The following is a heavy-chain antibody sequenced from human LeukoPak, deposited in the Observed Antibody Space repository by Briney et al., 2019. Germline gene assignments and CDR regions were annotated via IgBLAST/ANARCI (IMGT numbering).Heavy chain of an antibody. Sequence: SETLSLTCTVSGISISSSNSYWGWIRQPPGKGLEWIGSIYYTGNTYYNASLKSRVTISIDTSKNQISLRLTSVTAADTAMYYCARGAGSSWYFSCWFDPWGQGTLVTVSS. D-gene: IGHD6-13*01. J-gene: IGHJ5*02. CDR2: IYYTGNT. CDR3: ARGAGSSWYFSCWFDP. V-gene: IGHV4-39*01. CDR1: GISISSSNSY.